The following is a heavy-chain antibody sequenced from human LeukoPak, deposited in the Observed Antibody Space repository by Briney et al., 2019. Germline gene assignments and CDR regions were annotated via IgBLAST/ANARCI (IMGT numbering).Heavy chain of an antibody. V-gene: IGHV3-53*01. D-gene: IGHD3-22*01. J-gene: IGHJ4*02. Sequence: GGSLRLSCAASGSTVSSNYMSWVRQAPGKGLEWVSVIYSGGSTYYADSVKGRFTISRDNSKNTLYLQMNSLRAEDTAVYYCARAPSYYYDSSGYLDYWGQGTLVTVSP. CDR1: GSTVSSNY. CDR3: ARAPSYYYDSSGYLDY. CDR2: IYSGGST.